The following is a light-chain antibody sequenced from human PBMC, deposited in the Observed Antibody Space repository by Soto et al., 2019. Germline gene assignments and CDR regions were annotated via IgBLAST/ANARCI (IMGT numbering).Light chain of an antibody. J-gene: IGKJ5*01. CDR2: GAS. Sequence: EIVLTQSPGTLSLSPGERATLSCRASQSVSSTYLAWYQQTAGQAPRLLNHGASSKATGIPDRFSGSGSGTDFTLTISRLEPEDFAVYYCQQYGSLITFGQGTRLENK. CDR3: QQYGSLIT. V-gene: IGKV3-20*01. CDR1: QSVSSTY.